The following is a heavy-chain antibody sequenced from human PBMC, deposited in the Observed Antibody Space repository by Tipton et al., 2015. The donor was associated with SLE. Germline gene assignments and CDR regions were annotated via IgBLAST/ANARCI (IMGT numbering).Heavy chain of an antibody. D-gene: IGHD3-22*01. Sequence: TLSLTCTVSGDSVGSSSYYWGWIRQPPGKGLEWIGSIYHSGSTYYNPSLKSRVTISVDTSKNQFSLKLTSVTAADTAMYYCALYYYDSSGFNWIDPWGQGILVTVSS. CDR1: GDSVGSSSYY. J-gene: IGHJ5*02. CDR2: IYHSGST. CDR3: ALYYYDSSGFNWIDP. V-gene: IGHV4-39*07.